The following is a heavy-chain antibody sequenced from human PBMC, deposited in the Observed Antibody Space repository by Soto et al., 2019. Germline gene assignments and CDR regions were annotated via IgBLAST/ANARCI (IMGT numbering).Heavy chain of an antibody. Sequence: QVQLVQSGAEVRKPGASVTVSCRSSGDSFNDYYIHWVRQAPGQGFEWMGWINPNGGVTKYAQKFRGWVSMTRDTSIRTVYMQLSRLRSDDTAVYYCARESGGATATLDYYCFYRDVWGTGTTVTVSS. CDR1: GDSFNDYY. J-gene: IGHJ6*03. V-gene: IGHV1-2*04. CDR2: INPNGGVT. CDR3: ARESGGATATLDYYCFYRDV. D-gene: IGHD5-12*01.